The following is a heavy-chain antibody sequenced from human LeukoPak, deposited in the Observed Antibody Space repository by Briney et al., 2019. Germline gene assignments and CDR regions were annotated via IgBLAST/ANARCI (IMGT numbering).Heavy chain of an antibody. V-gene: IGHV1-24*01. CDR1: GYTLTELS. CDR2: FDPEDGET. D-gene: IGHD6-13*01. J-gene: IGHJ4*02. CDR3: ATSIAAAGFGLPLDY. Sequence: GASVKVPCKVSGYTLTELSMHWVRQAPGKGLEWMGGFDPEDGETIYAQKFQGRVTMTEDTSTDTAYMELSSLRSEDSAVYYCATSIAAAGFGLPLDYWGQGTLVTVSS.